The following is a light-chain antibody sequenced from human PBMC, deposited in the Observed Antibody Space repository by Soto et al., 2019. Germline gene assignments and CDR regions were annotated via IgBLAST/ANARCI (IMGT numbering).Light chain of an antibody. CDR2: EVS. Sequence: QSALTQPASVSGSPGQSITIPCTGSNDDIGLYNYVSWYQHHPGKAPKLLIYEVSERPSGVPDRFSGSKSANAASLTVSGLQADDEAMYYCSSYTGTNNFVLFGGGTKLTVL. J-gene: IGLJ2*01. V-gene: IGLV2-8*01. CDR3: SSYTGTNNFVL. CDR1: NDDIGLYNY.